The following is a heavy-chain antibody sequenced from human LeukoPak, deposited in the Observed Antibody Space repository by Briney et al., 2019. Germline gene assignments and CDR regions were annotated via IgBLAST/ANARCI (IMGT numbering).Heavy chain of an antibody. J-gene: IGHJ4*02. CDR3: AKDLGGSTDY. D-gene: IGHD1-26*01. CDR2: INSSSSYI. Sequence: GGSLRLSCAASGFTFSNYNMNWVRQAPGKGLEWVSSINSSSSYIYYADSVKGRFTISRDNSKNTLYLQMNSLRAEDTAVYYCAKDLGGSTDYWGQGTLVTVSS. CDR1: GFTFSNYN. V-gene: IGHV3-21*01.